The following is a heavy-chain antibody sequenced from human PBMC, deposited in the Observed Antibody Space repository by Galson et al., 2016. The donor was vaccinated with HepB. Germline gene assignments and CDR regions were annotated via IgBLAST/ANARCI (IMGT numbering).Heavy chain of an antibody. Sequence: ETLSLTCAVSGDSITGSPYSWGWIRQPPGKGLEWIGTMYHGGSAYFNPSFESRVTISVDTSKNQFSLHLRSVTAADTAVYYCARRPWVATHITEYFQHWGPGTLVTVSS. J-gene: IGHJ1*01. CDR1: GDSITGSPYS. CDR3: ARRPWVATHITEYFQH. V-gene: IGHV4-39*01. D-gene: IGHD6-6*01. CDR2: MYHGGSA.